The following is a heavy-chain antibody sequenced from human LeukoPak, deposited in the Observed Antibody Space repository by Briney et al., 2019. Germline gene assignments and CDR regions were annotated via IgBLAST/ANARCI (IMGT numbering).Heavy chain of an antibody. Sequence: PSQTLSLTCTVSGGSISSGGYYWSWIRQHPGKGLEWIGYIYYSGSTYYNPSLKSRVTISVDTSKNQFSLKLNSVTAADTAVYYCARVLAPTNCYPDYWGQGTLVTVSS. CDR3: ARVLAPTNCYPDY. J-gene: IGHJ4*02. V-gene: IGHV4-31*03. D-gene: IGHD2-21*01. CDR2: IYYSGST. CDR1: GGSISSGGYY.